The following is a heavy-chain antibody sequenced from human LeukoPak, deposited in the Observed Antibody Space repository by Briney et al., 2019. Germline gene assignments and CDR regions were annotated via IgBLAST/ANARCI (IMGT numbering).Heavy chain of an antibody. CDR3: ARVKYSYGYGEDYYYYMDV. D-gene: IGHD5-18*01. V-gene: IGHV4-30-4*08. Sequence: PSETLSLTCTVSGGSISSGDYYWSWIRQPPGKGLEWIGYIYYSGSTYYNPSLKSRVTISVDTSKNQFSLKLSSVTAADTAVYYCARVKYSYGYGEDYYYYMDVWGKGTTVTVSS. CDR1: GGSISSGDYY. J-gene: IGHJ6*03. CDR2: IYYSGST.